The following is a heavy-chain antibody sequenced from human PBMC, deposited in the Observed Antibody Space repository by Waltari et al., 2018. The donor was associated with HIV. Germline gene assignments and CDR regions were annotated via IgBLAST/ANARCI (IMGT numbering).Heavy chain of an antibody. D-gene: IGHD6-25*01. Sequence: QVRLQESGPGLVKPSQTLSLTCNVSGGAISSGAPYWTWIRQPPGKALEWIGYIYHTGTTSYNSSLKSRLAMSVDPSKNRFTLELTSVTAADTAVYYCASEKFCSSATCPQRFDFWGQGILVTVSS. CDR2: IYHTGTT. CDR1: GGAISSGAPY. CDR3: ASEKFCSSATCPQRFDF. J-gene: IGHJ4*02. V-gene: IGHV4-31*03.